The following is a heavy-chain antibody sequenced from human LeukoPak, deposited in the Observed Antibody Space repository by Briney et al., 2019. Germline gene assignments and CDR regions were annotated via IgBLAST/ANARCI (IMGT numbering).Heavy chain of an antibody. D-gene: IGHD4-17*01. CDR2: SSGSSSHI. CDR3: AKDGDGDYQFDY. V-gene: IGHV3-21*01. CDR1: RFTFSSYT. J-gene: IGHJ4*02. Sequence: GGSLTLSCAASRFTFSSYTMNCVRQATGKGLEWVSSSSGSSSHIYYAGSVKGRFTLSRDNSKNALDLQMSSLRGEETAGDYCAKDGDGDYQFDYWGQGTLVTVSS.